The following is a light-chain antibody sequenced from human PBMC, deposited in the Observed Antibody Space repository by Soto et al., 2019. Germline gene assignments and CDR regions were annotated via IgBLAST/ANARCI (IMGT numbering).Light chain of an antibody. CDR3: QSYHSSLSARDVV. V-gene: IGLV1-40*01. CDR1: SSNIGAGYD. CDR2: GNS. J-gene: IGLJ2*01. Sequence: QSVLTQSPSVSGAPGQRVTISCTGSSSNIGAGYDVHWYQQLPGTAPKLLIYGNSNRPSGVPDRFSGSKSGTSASLAITGLQAEDEADYYCQSYHSSLSARDVVFGGGTKLTVL.